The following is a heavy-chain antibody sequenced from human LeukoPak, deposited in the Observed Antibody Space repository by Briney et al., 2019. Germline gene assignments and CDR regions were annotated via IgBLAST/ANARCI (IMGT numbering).Heavy chain of an antibody. J-gene: IGHJ4*02. Sequence: ASVKVSCKASGYTFTAYFIHWVRLVPGQGLEWMGWINSNSGATKYARRFQGRVTITRGTSIDTAYMELSSLRSDDTAVYYCARAPFFNKMDIAAIFDFWGRGTLVTVSS. V-gene: IGHV1-2*02. CDR2: INSNSGAT. D-gene: IGHD2-15*01. CDR3: ARAPFFNKMDIAAIFDF. CDR1: GYTFTAYF.